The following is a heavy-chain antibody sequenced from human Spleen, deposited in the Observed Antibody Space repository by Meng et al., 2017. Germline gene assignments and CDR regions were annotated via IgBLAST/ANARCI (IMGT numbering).Heavy chain of an antibody. D-gene: IGHD5-12*01. V-gene: IGHV3-15*05. CDR1: GFTFSNAY. CDR2: IKSKPVGETI. J-gene: IGHJ4*02. Sequence: GGSLRLSCEGSGFTFSNAYMTWVRQVPGKRLEWVGRIKSKPVGETIDYAAPVKGRFTISRDDSKNTVYLQMNSLKTEDTAVYYCSGHIDYWGQGTLVTVSS. CDR3: SGHIDY.